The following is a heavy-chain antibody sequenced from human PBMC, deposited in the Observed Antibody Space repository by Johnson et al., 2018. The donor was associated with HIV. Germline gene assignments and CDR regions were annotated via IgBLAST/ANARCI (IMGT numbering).Heavy chain of an antibody. V-gene: IGHV3-30*01. CDR3: ARGYTWNDVSI. D-gene: IGHD1-1*01. CDR2: ISNDGSNT. CDR1: GFTFSYYS. Sequence: QVQLVESGGNVVQPGRSQRLSCAASGFTFSYYSMHWVRQAPGKGFEWVAIISNDGSNTYFADSVKGRFTISRDNLKNTVYLQMNSLRTVDTAVYYCARGYTWNDVSIWGQGTMVTVSS. J-gene: IGHJ3*02.